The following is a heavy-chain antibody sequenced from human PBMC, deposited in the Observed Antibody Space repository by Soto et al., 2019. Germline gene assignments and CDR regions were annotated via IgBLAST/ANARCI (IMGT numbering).Heavy chain of an antibody. CDR3: ARHALGDFDY. V-gene: IGHV4-59*08. Sequence: SETLSLTCTVSGGSISSYYWSWIRQPPGKGLEWIGYIYYSGSTNYNPSLKSRVTISVDTSKNQFSLKLSSVTAADTAVYYCARHALGDFDYWGQGTLVTVSS. CDR1: GGSISSYY. D-gene: IGHD3-3*02. J-gene: IGHJ4*02. CDR2: IYYSGST.